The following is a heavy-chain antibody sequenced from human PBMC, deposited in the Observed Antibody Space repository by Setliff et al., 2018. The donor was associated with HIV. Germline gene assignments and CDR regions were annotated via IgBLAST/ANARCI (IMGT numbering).Heavy chain of an antibody. CDR1: GYTFTGHY. D-gene: IGHD2-15*01. Sequence: ASVKVSCKASGYTFTGHYMHWVRQAPGQGLGSMGWIDPDKGDTGYAHNFQGRVIMTRDTSTSTVYMELHWLTSDDTAVYHCERVAHRLSGGIDYRGQGTQVTVSS. J-gene: IGHJ4*02. CDR3: ERVAHRLSGGIDY. V-gene: IGHV1-2*02. CDR2: IDPDKGDT.